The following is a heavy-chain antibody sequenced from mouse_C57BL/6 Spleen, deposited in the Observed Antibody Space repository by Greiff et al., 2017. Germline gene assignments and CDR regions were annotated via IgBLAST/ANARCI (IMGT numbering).Heavy chain of an antibody. J-gene: IGHJ4*01. CDR1: GYAFTNYL. D-gene: IGHD1-1*01. CDR3: ARLRAVVASDWDMDD. Sequence: QVQLQQSGAELVRPGTSVKVSCKASGYAFTNYLIEWVKQRPGQGLEWIGVINPGSGGTNYNEKFKGKATLTADKSSSTAYMQLSSLTSEDSAVYFCARLRAVVASDWDMDDWGKGTTVTVSS. V-gene: IGHV1-54*01. CDR2: INPGSGGT.